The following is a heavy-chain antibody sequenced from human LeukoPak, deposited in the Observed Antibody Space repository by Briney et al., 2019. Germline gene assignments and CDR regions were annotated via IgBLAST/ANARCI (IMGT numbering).Heavy chain of an antibody. J-gene: IGHJ4*02. CDR2: INPNTGGA. V-gene: IGHV1-2*02. CDR1: GYTFIDYY. CDR3: ARGRPSAEPPDH. D-gene: IGHD6-6*01. Sequence: ASVKVSCKASGYTFIDYYIHWVRQAPGRGLEYMGWINPNTGGASYAQKFRVRVTMTRDTSSSTVYMQLSTLTSDDTAVYSCARGRPSAEPPDHWGQGTLVAVSS.